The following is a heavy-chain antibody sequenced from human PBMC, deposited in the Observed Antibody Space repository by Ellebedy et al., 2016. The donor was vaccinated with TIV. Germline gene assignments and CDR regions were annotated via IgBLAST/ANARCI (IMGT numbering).Heavy chain of an antibody. CDR3: ARHDRVDV. V-gene: IGHV4-59*08. J-gene: IGHJ6*02. CDR2: IYSSGRA. D-gene: IGHD3-16*02. Sequence: SETLSLXCTVSGTSISNNNWNSIRQPPGKGLEWIGYIYSSGRAKYNPSLKSRVTMSVDTSKNQISLKLNSVTAADTAVYFCARHDRVDVWGQGTTVTVSS. CDR1: GTSISNNN.